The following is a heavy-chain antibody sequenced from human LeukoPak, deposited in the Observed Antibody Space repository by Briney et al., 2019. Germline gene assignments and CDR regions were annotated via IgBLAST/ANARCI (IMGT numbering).Heavy chain of an antibody. D-gene: IGHD3-22*01. Sequence: SETLSLSCTVSGGSVSSGNYYWSWIRQPPGKGLEWIGYIYYSGDTNYNPSLKGRVTISVDTSKNQVSLKLSSVTAADTAVYYCARDPSGYFNYWGQGTLVTVSS. J-gene: IGHJ4*02. CDR2: IYYSGDT. CDR3: ARDPSGYFNY. CDR1: GGSVSSGNYY. V-gene: IGHV4-61*01.